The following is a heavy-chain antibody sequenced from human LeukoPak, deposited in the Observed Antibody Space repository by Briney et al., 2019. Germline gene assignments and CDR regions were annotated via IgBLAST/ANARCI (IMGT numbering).Heavy chain of an antibody. V-gene: IGHV4-38-2*02. CDR2: IYHSGST. CDR3: ASRRLRGVFY. D-gene: IGHD3-10*01. J-gene: IGHJ4*02. CDR1: GYSISSGYY. Sequence: SETLSLTCTVSGYSISSGYYWGWIRQPPGKGLEWIGSIYHSGSTYYNPSLKSRVTISVVTSKNQFSLKLSSVTAADTAVYYCASRRLRGVFYWGQGTLVTVSS.